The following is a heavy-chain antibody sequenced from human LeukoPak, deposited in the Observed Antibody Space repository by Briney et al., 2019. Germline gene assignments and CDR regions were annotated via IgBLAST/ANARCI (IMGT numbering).Heavy chain of an antibody. CDR3: ARAACSGGICYSFSEYYFDY. J-gene: IGHJ4*02. Sequence: SETLSLTCAVYGGSFTDYYWSWIRQSPGKGLEWIGEINHGGSASYNPSLQSRVTISVDTSKNQFSLKLSSVTAADTAVYYCARAACSGGICYSFSEYYFDYWGQGTLVSVSS. CDR1: GGSFTDYY. V-gene: IGHV4-34*01. D-gene: IGHD2-15*01. CDR2: INHGGSA.